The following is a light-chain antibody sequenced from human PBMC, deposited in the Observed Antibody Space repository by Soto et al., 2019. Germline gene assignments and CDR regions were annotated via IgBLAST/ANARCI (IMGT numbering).Light chain of an antibody. Sequence: QAVVTQPASVSGSPGQSITISCTGSSSDVGYYNYVSWYQQHPDKAPKLMIYEVSNRPSGVSNRFSGFKSGNTASLAISGLQAEDEADYYCSSYTTSNTLVFGGGTKLTVL. CDR1: SSDVGYYNY. CDR3: SSYTTSNTLV. J-gene: IGLJ2*01. V-gene: IGLV2-14*01. CDR2: EVS.